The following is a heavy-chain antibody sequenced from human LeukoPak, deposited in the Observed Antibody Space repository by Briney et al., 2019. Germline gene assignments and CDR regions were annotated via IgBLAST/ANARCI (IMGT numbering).Heavy chain of an antibody. CDR3: ARGSKVVPAAKKYYYDSRIYAY. V-gene: IGHV1-8*01. D-gene: IGHD3-22*01. Sequence: ASVKVSCKASGYTFTSYDINWVRQATGQGLEWMGWMNPNSGNTGYAQKFQGRVTMTRNTSISTAYMELSSVRSEDTAVYHCARGSKVVPAAKKYYYDSRIYAYWGQGTLVTVSS. CDR1: GYTFTSYD. CDR2: MNPNSGNT. J-gene: IGHJ4*02.